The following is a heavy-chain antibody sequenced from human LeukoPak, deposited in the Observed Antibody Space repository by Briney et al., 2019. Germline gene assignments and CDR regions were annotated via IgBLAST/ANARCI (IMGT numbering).Heavy chain of an antibody. J-gene: IGHJ4*02. Sequence: PSETLSLTCTVSGGSIVSYYWSWIRQPPGKGLEWIGYIYYTGSTNYNPSLKSRVTISVDTSKNQFSLKLSSVTAADTAVYYCARRGPCSGGSCYSFGFDYWGQGTLVTVSS. V-gene: IGHV4-59*01. CDR2: IYYTGST. D-gene: IGHD2-15*01. CDR1: GGSIVSYY. CDR3: ARRGPCSGGSCYSFGFDY.